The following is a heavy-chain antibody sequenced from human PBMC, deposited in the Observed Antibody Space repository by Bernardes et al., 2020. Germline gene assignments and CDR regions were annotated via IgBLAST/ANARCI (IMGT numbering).Heavy chain of an antibody. CDR2: MNPNSGNT. J-gene: IGHJ5*02. Sequence: ASVKVSCKASGYTFTSYDINWVRQATGQGLEWMGWMNPNSGNTGYAQKFQGRVTMTRNTSISTAYMELSSLRSEDTAVYYCARGHGGRSWWNPNWFDPWGQGTLVTVSS. CDR1: GYTFTSYD. D-gene: IGHD1-1*01. V-gene: IGHV1-8*01. CDR3: ARGHGGRSWWNPNWFDP.